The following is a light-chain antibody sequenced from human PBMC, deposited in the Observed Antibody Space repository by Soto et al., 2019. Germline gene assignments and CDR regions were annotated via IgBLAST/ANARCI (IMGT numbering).Light chain of an antibody. CDR3: QQYGSSPGT. CDR2: GAS. J-gene: IGKJ1*01. Sequence: VLAQSPVTLTLSPGERATLSCRASQSVSSSYLAWYQQKPGQAPRLLIYGASSRATGIPDRFSGSGSGTDFTLTISRLEPEDFAVYYCQQYGSSPGTFGQGTKVDIK. V-gene: IGKV3-20*01. CDR1: QSVSSSY.